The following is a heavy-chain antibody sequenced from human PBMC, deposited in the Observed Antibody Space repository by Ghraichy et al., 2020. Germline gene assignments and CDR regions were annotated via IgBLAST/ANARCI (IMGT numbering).Heavy chain of an antibody. D-gene: IGHD3-3*01. V-gene: IGHV4-59*01. CDR3: ARAPRRDYDFWGGYYVDDGMDV. CDR1: GGSIISYY. CDR2: IYYNGST. J-gene: IGHJ6*02. Sequence: SETLSLTCSVSGGSIISYYWSWIRQPPGKGLEWIGYIYYNGSTSYNPSLKSRVTISVDTSKNQFSLKVSSVTASDTAVYYCARAPRRDYDFWGGYYVDDGMDVWGQGTTVTVSS.